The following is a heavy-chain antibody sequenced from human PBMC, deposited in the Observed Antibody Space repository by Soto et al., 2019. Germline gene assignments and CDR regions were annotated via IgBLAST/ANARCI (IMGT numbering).Heavy chain of an antibody. V-gene: IGHV3-23*01. J-gene: IGHJ4*02. CDR2: ISGSGIST. Sequence: EVQLLESGGGLVQPGGSLRLSCGASGLTFRSYAMNWVRQAPGKGLEWVSGISGSGISTYYADSVKGRFTISGDNSKNTVYLQMNSLRAEDTAVYYCAKDQVEVVTATGLDYWGQGTLVTVSS. CDR3: AKDQVEVVTATGLDY. CDR1: GLTFRSYA. D-gene: IGHD2-21*02.